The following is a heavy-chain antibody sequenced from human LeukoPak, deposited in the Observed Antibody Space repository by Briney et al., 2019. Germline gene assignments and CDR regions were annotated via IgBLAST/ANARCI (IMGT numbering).Heavy chain of an antibody. CDR1: GGSISGYY. J-gene: IGHJ1*01. CDR2: ISYTGST. CDR3: ARAANYYDRLFQY. Sequence: PSETLSLTCTVSGGSISGYYWSWIRQPPGKGPEWIGYISYTGSTNYNPSLKSRVTISVDTSKHQFSLKLTSVSAADTAVYYCARAANYYDRLFQYWGQGTLVTVSS. V-gene: IGHV4-59*01. D-gene: IGHD3-22*01.